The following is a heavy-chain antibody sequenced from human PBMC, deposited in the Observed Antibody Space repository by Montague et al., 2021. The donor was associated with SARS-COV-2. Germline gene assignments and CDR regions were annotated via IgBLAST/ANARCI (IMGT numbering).Heavy chain of an antibody. CDR2: IYYSGST. CDR1: GGSFSGYY. J-gene: IGHJ5*02. D-gene: IGHD3-10*01. CDR3: ARTYYYGSVVWFDP. Sequence: SETLSLTCAVYGGSFSGYYWSWIRQPPGKGLEWIGYIYYSGSTNYNPSLKSRVTISVDTSKNQFSLKLSSVTAADTAVYYCARTYYYGSVVWFDPWGQGTLVTVS. V-gene: IGHV4-59*08.